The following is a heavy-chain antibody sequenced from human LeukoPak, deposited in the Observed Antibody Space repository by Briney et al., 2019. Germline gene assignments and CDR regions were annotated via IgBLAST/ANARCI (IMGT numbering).Heavy chain of an antibody. J-gene: IGHJ3*02. Sequence: SETLSLTCTVSGGSINNYYWSWIRQPAGKGLEWIGRIYTRGSTNYNPSLKSRVTMSVDTSKNQYSLKLSSVTAADTAVYYCARGHYCSADICSGGDAFDIWGQGTMVSVSS. V-gene: IGHV4-4*07. CDR1: GGSINNYY. CDR3: ARGHYCSADICSGGDAFDI. CDR2: IYTRGST. D-gene: IGHD2-15*01.